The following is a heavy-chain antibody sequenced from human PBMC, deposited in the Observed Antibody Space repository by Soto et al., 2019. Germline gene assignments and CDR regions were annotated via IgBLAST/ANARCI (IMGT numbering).Heavy chain of an antibody. J-gene: IGHJ4*02. Sequence: QVQLQESGPGLVKPSQTLSLTCTVSVGSISSGGYYWSWIRQHPGKGLEWIGYIYYSGSTYYNPSLQSQVTISVDTSKNQFSLKLSSVTAADTAVYYCARRHDSSGYYFDYWGQGTLVTVSS. CDR3: ARRHDSSGYYFDY. D-gene: IGHD3-22*01. CDR2: IYYSGST. CDR1: VGSISSGGYY. V-gene: IGHV4-31*01.